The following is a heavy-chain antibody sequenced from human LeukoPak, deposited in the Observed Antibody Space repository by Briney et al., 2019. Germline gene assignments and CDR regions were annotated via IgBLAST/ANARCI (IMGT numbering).Heavy chain of an antibody. D-gene: IGHD5-18*01. CDR1: GYTFIGYY. CDR2: INPNSGGT. V-gene: IGHV1-2*02. Sequence: SVKVSCKASGYTFIGYYMHWVRQAPGQGLEWMGWINPNSGGTNYAQKFQGRVTMTRDTSISTAYMELSRLRSDDTAVYYCARGRGYSYGHFDYWGQGTLVTVSS. CDR3: ARGRGYSYGHFDY. J-gene: IGHJ4*02.